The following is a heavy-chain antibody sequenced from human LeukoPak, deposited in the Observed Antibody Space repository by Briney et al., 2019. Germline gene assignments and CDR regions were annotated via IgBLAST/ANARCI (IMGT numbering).Heavy chain of an antibody. CDR2: ISGDSRYI. V-gene: IGHV3-21*01. CDR1: GFTFSSYG. J-gene: IGHJ4*02. CDR3: ARAPTVLVGYCSSSSCQADY. D-gene: IGHD2-2*01. Sequence: GRSLRLSCAASGFTFSSYGMHWVRQAPGKGLEWVSAISGDSRYIYYADSVRGRFTISRDNAENSLYLQMNSLRVEDTAVYYCARAPTVLVGYCSSSSCQADYWGQGTLVTVSS.